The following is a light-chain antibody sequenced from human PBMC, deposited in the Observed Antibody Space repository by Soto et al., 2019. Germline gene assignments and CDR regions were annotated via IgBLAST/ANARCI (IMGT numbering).Light chain of an antibody. CDR1: SSDVGAYDF. CDR3: SSYTTTRSVL. CDR2: DDN. V-gene: IGLV2-14*01. J-gene: IGLJ2*01. Sequence: QSVLTQPASVSGSPGQSIAISCTGTSSDVGAYDFVSWYQQHPGKAPKVMIYDDNHRPSGVSDRFSGSKSGNTASLTISGLQAEDEADYFCSSYTTTRSVLFGGGTKLTVL.